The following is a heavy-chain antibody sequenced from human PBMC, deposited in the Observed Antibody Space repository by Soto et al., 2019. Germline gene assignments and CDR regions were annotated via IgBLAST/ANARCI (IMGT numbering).Heavy chain of an antibody. CDR3: AKDRTVAARNFDY. J-gene: IGHJ4*02. Sequence: PGGSLRLSCAASGFSFSNYAMHLVRHSPGKGLEWVSSISTSIDATYYADSVKGRFTISRDDSKNTLYLQMNSLRAEDSAVYYCAKDRTVAARNFDYWGQGTQVTVSS. V-gene: IGHV3-23*01. CDR1: GFSFSNYA. CDR2: ISTSIDAT. D-gene: IGHD6-6*01.